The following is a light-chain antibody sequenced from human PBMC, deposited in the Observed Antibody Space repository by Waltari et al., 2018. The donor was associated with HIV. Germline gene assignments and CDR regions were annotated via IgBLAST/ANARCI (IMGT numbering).Light chain of an antibody. CDR1: SSDVGNYNY. CDR3: TSYTSGATWV. Sequence: QSALTQPASVSGSPGQSITISCTGTSSDVGNYNYVPWFQHHPDTAPKLIIFDVNKRPSGISSRFSGSKSGKTASLIISGLQPEDEADYFCTSYTSGATWVFGGGTRVTVL. J-gene: IGLJ3*02. V-gene: IGLV2-14*02. CDR2: DVN.